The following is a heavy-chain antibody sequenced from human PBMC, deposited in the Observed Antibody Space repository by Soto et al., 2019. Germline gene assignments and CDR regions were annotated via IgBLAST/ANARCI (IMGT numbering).Heavy chain of an antibody. Sequence: LSLTCTFSGCSIISGDYYWSWILHPTGKGLEWIGYIYYVGSTYNNPSLESRLTISVDTSKNQFSLNLSSVTAADTALYYCARQGVAAGRGWFDTWGQGALVTVSS. CDR1: GCSIISGDYY. CDR2: IYYVGST. D-gene: IGHD6-13*01. CDR3: ARQGVAAGRGWFDT. J-gene: IGHJ5*02. V-gene: IGHV4-30-4*01.